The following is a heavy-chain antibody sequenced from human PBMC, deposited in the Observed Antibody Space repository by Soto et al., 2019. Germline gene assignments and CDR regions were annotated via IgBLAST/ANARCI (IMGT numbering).Heavy chain of an antibody. D-gene: IGHD3-3*01. CDR3: ARVITWSGYYTRYSDY. CDR2: IYYSGSA. V-gene: IGHV4-59*01. Sequence: ILKRKHPGKGLEWIGYIYYSGSANYLPSPKSRVTISVDTSKNQFSLKLSSVTAADTAVYFCARVITWSGYYTRYSDYWGQGTLVTVTS. J-gene: IGHJ4*02.